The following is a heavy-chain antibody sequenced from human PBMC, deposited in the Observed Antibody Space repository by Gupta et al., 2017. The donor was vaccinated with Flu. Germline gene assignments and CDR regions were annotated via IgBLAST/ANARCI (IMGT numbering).Heavy chain of an antibody. CDR3: AKDCIPQWLSPHYFDY. V-gene: IGHV3-23*01. J-gene: IGHJ4*02. CDR2: ISGSGGST. Sequence: PGKGLEWVSAISGSGGSTYYADSVKGRFTISRDNAKNTLYLQMNSLRAEDTAVYYCAKDCIPQWLSPHYFDYWGQGTLVTVSS. D-gene: IGHD6-19*01.